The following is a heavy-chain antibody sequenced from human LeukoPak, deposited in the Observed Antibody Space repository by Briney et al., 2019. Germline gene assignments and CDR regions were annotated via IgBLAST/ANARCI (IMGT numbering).Heavy chain of an antibody. CDR1: GGSFSGYH. Sequence: SETLSLTCAVYGGSFSGYHWSWIRQPAGKGLEWIGRIYTSGSTNYNPSLKSRVTMSVDTAKNQYSLQLSSVSAADTAIYYCARGHTGQNWFDPWGQGTLVTVSS. CDR2: IYTSGST. D-gene: IGHD2-8*02. J-gene: IGHJ5*02. CDR3: ARGHTGQNWFDP. V-gene: IGHV4-59*10.